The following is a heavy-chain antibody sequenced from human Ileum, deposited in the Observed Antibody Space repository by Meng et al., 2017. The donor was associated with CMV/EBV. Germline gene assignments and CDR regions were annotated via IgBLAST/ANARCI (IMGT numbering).Heavy chain of an antibody. Sequence: GGSLRLSCAVSGLTFSSYEMSWVRQAPGKGLEWVSHISSSGTVYYGDSVKGRFTISRDNAKNSLYLQMNSLRAEDTAVYYCAREGGSFTSPYYYGMDVWGQGTTVTVSS. CDR3: AREGGSFTSPYYYGMDV. CDR2: ISSSGTV. D-gene: IGHD6-13*01. CDR1: GLTFSSYE. J-gene: IGHJ6*02. V-gene: IGHV3-48*03.